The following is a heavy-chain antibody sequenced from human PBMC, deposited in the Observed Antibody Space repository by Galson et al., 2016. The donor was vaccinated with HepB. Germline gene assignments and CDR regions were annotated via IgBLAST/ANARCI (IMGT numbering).Heavy chain of an antibody. Sequence: SLRLSCAASGFSFITYSLNWVRQTPGKGLERVSAISSDGRYKFYADSLKVRFTISRDNAKNSLYLQVNSLRAEDTGVYYCARSGWIGNFDYWGQGTLVTVSS. CDR2: ISSDGRYK. J-gene: IGHJ4*02. D-gene: IGHD3-3*01. CDR1: GFSFITYS. V-gene: IGHV3-21*01. CDR3: ARSGWIGNFDY.